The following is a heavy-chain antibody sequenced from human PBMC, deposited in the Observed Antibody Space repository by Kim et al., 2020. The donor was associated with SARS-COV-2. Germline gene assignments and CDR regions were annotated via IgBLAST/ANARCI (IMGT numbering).Heavy chain of an antibody. CDR1: GDSVSSNSAV. CDR2: TYYRSKWYN. J-gene: IGHJ4*02. CDR3: TKSFDY. V-gene: IGHV6-1*01. Sequence: SQTLSLTCAISGDSVSSNSAVWNWIRQSPSRGLEWLGRTYYRSKWYNHYAVSVTSRISIYPDTSKNQVSLQLKSVTPEDTAVYYCTKSFDYWGQGTLVTV.